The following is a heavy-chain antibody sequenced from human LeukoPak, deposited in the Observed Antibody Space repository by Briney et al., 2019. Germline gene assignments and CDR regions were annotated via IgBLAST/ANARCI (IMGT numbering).Heavy chain of an antibody. Sequence: SETLSLTCSVSGGITTTYYWGWVRQPPGKGLEWIGSLSHSEDTYFNPSLKSRVTISLDTSKSHFSLNLSTVTAADTAVYYCASFTHCSGGSCYSEPWGQGTLVTVSS. CDR3: ASFTHCSGGSCYSEP. CDR2: LSHSEDT. D-gene: IGHD2-15*01. CDR1: GGITTTYY. V-gene: IGHV4-38-2*02. J-gene: IGHJ5*02.